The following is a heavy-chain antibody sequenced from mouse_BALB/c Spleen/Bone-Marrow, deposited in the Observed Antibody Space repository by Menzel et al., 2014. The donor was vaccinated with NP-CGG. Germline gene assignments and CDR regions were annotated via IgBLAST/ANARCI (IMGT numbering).Heavy chain of an antibody. V-gene: IGHV3-6*02. CDR1: GYSITSGFY. CDR3: SREGYGKGFAY. CDR2: ISYDGTN. J-gene: IGHJ3*01. D-gene: IGHD1-1*02. Sequence: VQLQQSGPGLVKPSQSLSLTCSVTGYSITSGFYWNWIRQFPGNKLEWMGYISYDGTNNYNPSLKNRISITRDTSKNQSFLKLISVTTEDTATYYCSREGYGKGFAYWGQGTLVTVSA.